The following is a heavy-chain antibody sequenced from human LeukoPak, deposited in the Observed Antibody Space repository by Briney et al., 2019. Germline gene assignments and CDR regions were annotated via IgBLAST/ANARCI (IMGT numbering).Heavy chain of an antibody. Sequence: GESLKISCKGSGYDFTNFWIGWVRQLPGKGLEWMGMIWPGNSDTRYSPSFQGQATVSADKSISTAYLQWSSLKAADTAIYYCARQDGNSKYYFDYWGQGTLVTVSS. CDR3: ARQDGNSKYYFDY. V-gene: IGHV5-51*01. D-gene: IGHD1-1*01. J-gene: IGHJ4*02. CDR2: IWPGNSDT. CDR1: GYDFTNFW.